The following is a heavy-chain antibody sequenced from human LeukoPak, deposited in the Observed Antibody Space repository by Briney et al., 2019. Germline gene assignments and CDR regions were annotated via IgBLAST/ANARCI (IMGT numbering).Heavy chain of an antibody. CDR3: ARVYSFGSEALPRRNWFDP. CDR1: GGSFHGYY. V-gene: IGHV4-34*01. J-gene: IGHJ5*02. Sequence: SETLSLTCNVSGGSFHGYYWSWIRQTPEKGLEWIGEINDSGITNFNPSLKSRITMSVDTSKKQFSLILRSVTAADTALFYCARVYSFGSEALPRRNWFDPWGQGTRVIVSS. D-gene: IGHD3-16*01. CDR2: INDSGIT.